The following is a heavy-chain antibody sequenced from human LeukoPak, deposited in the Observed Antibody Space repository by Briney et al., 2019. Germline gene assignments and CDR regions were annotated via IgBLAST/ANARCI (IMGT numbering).Heavy chain of an antibody. CDR3: ATLFSTTWRFFQH. D-gene: IGHD1-14*01. CDR2: IGGSGGIT. Sequence: GGSLRLSCAVSGFTFSNYVMSWVRQAPGRGLEWVSAIGGSGGITYYADSVKGRFTISRDNSKNTLYLQMNSLRAEDTAVYYCATLFSTTWRFFQHWGQGTLVTVSS. CDR1: GFTFSNYV. V-gene: IGHV3-23*01. J-gene: IGHJ1*01.